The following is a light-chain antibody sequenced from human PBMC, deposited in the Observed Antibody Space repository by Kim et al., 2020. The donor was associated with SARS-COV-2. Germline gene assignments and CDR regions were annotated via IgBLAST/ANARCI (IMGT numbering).Light chain of an antibody. CDR2: AAS. V-gene: IGKV1-39*01. CDR1: QPINRY. J-gene: IGKJ4*01. Sequence: SLSAFVGDRVTITCRASQPINRYLNWYQQKPGKAPEVLIYAASTLHSGVPSRFSGSGSGTDFTLTISNLQPEDSATYYCQQTFASFGGGTKVDIK. CDR3: QQTFAS.